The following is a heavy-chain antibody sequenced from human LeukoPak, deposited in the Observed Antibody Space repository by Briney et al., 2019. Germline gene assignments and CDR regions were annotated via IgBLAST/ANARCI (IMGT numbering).Heavy chain of an antibody. CDR3: ARALTRYSYGYGY. CDR1: GGSISSYY. Sequence: LETLSLTCTVSGGSISSYYWSWIRQPPGKGLEWIGYIYYSGSTNYNPSLKSRVTISVDTSKDQFSLKLSSVTAADTAVYYCARALTRYSYGYGYWGQGTLVTVSS. D-gene: IGHD5-18*01. V-gene: IGHV4-59*01. J-gene: IGHJ4*02. CDR2: IYYSGST.